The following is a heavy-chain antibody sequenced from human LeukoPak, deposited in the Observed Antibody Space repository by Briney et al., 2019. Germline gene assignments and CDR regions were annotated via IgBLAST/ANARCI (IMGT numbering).Heavy chain of an antibody. Sequence: PSETLSLTCTVSGGSISSYYWSWIRQPPGKGLEWIGYIYYSGSTNYNPSLKSRVTISVDTSKNQFSLKLSSVTAADTAVYYCARDLRGPLGYFDLWGRGTLVTVS. J-gene: IGHJ2*01. CDR3: ARDLRGPLGYFDL. D-gene: IGHD3-10*01. V-gene: IGHV4-59*01. CDR2: IYYSGST. CDR1: GGSISSYY.